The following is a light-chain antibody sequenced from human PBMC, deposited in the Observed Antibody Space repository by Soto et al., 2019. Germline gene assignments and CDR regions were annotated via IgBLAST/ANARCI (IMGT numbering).Light chain of an antibody. CDR2: LGS. J-gene: IGKJ2*01. CDR1: QSLLYSNGYNY. Sequence: DIVMTQSPLSLPVTPGEPASISCRSSQSLLYSNGYNYLAWYLRKPGQSPQLLIYLGSNRASEVPDRFSGSGSGTAFALKISRVEAEDVGIYYCMQGLQSPYTFGQGTKLEIK. V-gene: IGKV2-28*01. CDR3: MQGLQSPYT.